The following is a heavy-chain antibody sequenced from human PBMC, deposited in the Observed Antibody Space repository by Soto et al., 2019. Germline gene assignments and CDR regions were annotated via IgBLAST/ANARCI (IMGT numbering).Heavy chain of an antibody. J-gene: IGHJ4*02. D-gene: IGHD2-2*01. CDR1: GFTFTNYW. CDR2: INSDGSVT. V-gene: IGHV3-74*01. Sequence: EVQLVESGGGLVQPGGSLRLSCAVSGFTFTNYWMHWVRQAPGQGLVWVSRINSDGSVTNYADSVKGRFTTSRDNAKNTLYLQVNSLRAEDTAVYYCAREFSTSRPNYFDYWGPGTLVTVSS. CDR3: AREFSTSRPNYFDY.